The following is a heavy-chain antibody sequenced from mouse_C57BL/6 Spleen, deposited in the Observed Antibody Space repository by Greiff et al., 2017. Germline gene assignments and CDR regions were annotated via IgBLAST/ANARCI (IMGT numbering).Heavy chain of an antibody. Sequence: EVKLMESEGGLVQPGSSMKLSCTASGFTFSDYYMAWVRQVPEKGLEWVANINYDGSSTYYLDSLKSRFIISRDNAKNILYLQMSSLKSEDTATYYCARDGAGHYAMDYWGQGTSVTVSS. J-gene: IGHJ4*01. CDR3: ARDGAGHYAMDY. V-gene: IGHV5-16*01. D-gene: IGHD3-3*01. CDR1: GFTFSDYY. CDR2: INYDGSST.